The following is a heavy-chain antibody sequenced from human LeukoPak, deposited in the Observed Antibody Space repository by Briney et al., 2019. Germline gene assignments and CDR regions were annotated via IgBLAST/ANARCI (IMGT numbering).Heavy chain of an antibody. D-gene: IGHD6-19*01. CDR3: ARAVAGTAGIGY. CDR1: GGSVSSGSYY. CDR2: IYYSGST. V-gene: IGHV4-61*01. J-gene: IGHJ4*02. Sequence: PSETLSLTCTVSGGSVSSGSYYWSWIRQPPGKGLEWIGYIYYSGSTNYNPSLKSRVTISVDTSKNQFSLKLSSVTAAGTAVYYCARAVAGTAGIGYWGRGTLVTVSS.